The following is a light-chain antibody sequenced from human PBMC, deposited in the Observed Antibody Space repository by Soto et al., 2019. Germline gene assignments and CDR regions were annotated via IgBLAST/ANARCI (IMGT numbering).Light chain of an antibody. CDR1: QTSGSNF. CDR2: ASS. Sequence: EIVLTQSPGTLSLSPGERATLSCKTSQTSGSNFLAWYQHKPGRAPRLLIYASSNRATGIPDRFSGSGSGTDFTLTISRLEPEDFAVYYCQKYGSSPPITVGQGTRLEIK. CDR3: QKYGSSPPIT. V-gene: IGKV3-20*01. J-gene: IGKJ5*01.